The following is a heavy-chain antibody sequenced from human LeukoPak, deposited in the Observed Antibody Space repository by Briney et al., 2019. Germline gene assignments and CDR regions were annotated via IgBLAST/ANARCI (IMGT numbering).Heavy chain of an antibody. CDR2: INGGGSRM. CDR1: GFTFRSYE. D-gene: IGHD3-22*01. V-gene: IGHV3-48*03. J-gene: IGHJ4*02. CDR3: ARESDSGGYRFDY. Sequence: GGSLRLSCTASGFTFRSYEMIWVRQAAGKGLEWVAYINGGGSRMLYADSVKGRFTISKDDAKNSLYLQMNSLRTEDTGVYSCARESDSGGYRFDYWGQGSLVTVSP.